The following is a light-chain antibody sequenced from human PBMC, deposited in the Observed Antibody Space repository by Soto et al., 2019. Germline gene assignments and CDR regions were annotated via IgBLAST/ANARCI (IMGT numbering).Light chain of an antibody. CDR3: QPYHSYWT. J-gene: IGKJ1*01. CDR1: QGIIGW. Sequence: IRMTECPWSLSASTGVRVNIKFRASQGIIGWLAWYQQKPGKAPKLLIYDASSLESGVPSRFIGSGSWTEFTLTICSLRPYDFATYYCQPYHSYWTFGQGTKVDIK. CDR2: DAS. V-gene: IGKV1-5*01.